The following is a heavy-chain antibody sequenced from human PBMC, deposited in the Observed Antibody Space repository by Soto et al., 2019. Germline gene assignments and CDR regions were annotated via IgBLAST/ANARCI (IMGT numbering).Heavy chain of an antibody. CDR2: VSHDGLAQ. CDR1: GFTFSRYG. CDR3: AKETIPVGGPNYFDY. J-gene: IGHJ4*02. Sequence: QVQLVESGGGVVQPGRSLRLLCEGSGFTFSRYGMHWVRQAPGMGLEWVAVVSHDGLAQYYGDSVKGRFTISRDNSQNTLYLQMNNLRTEDTAIYYCAKETIPVGGPNYFDYWGQGTLVTVSS. D-gene: IGHD6-19*01. V-gene: IGHV3-30*18.